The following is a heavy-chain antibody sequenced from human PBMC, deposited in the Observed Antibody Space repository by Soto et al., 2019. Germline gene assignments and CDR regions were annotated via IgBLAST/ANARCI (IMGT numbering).Heavy chain of an antibody. Sequence: PGESLKISCKGSGYTFTTYWIAWVRQTPGKGLEWMGIIYPDDSDTRYSPSFQGQVTMSADKSIATAYLQWSSLKASDTAMYYCARHVRDEDSVRYCDYWGQGTLVTVSS. J-gene: IGHJ4*02. CDR2: IYPDDSDT. CDR1: GYTFTTYW. V-gene: IGHV5-51*01. CDR3: ARHVRDEDSVRYCDY. D-gene: IGHD2-8*01.